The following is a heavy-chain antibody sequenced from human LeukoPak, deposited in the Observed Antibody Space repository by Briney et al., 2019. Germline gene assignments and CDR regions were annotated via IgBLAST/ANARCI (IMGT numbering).Heavy chain of an antibody. J-gene: IGHJ4*02. V-gene: IGHV3-30*19. D-gene: IGHD3-3*01. CDR3: ARDTPYYDFWSGYSSFDY. Sequence: GGSLRLSCAASGFTFSSYGMHWVRQAPGKGLEWVAVIWYDGSNKYYADSVKGRFTISRDNSKNTLYLQMNSLRAEDTAVYYCARDTPYYDFWSGYSSFDYWGQGTLVTVSS. CDR1: GFTFSSYG. CDR2: IWYDGSNK.